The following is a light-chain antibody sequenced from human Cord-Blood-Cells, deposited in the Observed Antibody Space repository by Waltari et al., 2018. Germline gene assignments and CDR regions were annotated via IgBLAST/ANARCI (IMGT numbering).Light chain of an antibody. CDR1: NIGSKS. CDR2: YDS. J-gene: IGLJ3*02. V-gene: IGLV3-21*04. CDR3: QVWDSSSDHPV. Sequence: SYVLTQPPSVSVAPGKTARISCGGNNIGSKSVHWYQQKPGQAPVLVIYYDSDPPSGIPERFSGANSGNTATLTISRVEAGDEADYYCQVWDSSSDHPVFGGGTKLTVL.